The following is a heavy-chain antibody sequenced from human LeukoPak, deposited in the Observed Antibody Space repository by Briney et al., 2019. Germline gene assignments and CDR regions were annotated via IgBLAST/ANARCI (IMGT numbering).Heavy chain of an antibody. J-gene: IGHJ3*02. D-gene: IGHD3-3*01. CDR1: GFTFDDYG. CDR2: INWNGGST. Sequence: GGSLRLSCAASGFTFDDYGMGWVRQAPGKGLEWVSGINWNGGSTGYADSVKGRFTISRDNAKNSLYLQMNSLRAEDTAGYYCARDLPSVAFDIWGQGTMVTVSS. V-gene: IGHV3-20*04. CDR3: ARDLPSVAFDI.